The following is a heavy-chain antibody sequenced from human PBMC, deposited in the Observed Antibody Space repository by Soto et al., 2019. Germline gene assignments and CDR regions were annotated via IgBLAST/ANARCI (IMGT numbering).Heavy chain of an antibody. D-gene: IGHD6-19*01. CDR3: ARTSSSAFYFSGLDV. J-gene: IGHJ6*02. CDR2: ISAYNGVT. Sequence: QVQLVQSGTEVKMPGASVKVSCRASGYTFTSDGFSWVRQAPGQGLEWMGWISAYNGVTNYAQNFQDRLSMTTDTSTSTVYMELRSLRSDDTAVYYCARTSSSAFYFSGLDVWGHGTSVTVSS. V-gene: IGHV1-18*01. CDR1: GYTFTSDG.